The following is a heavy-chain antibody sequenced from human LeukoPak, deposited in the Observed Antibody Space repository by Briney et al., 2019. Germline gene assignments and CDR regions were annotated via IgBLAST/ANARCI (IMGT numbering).Heavy chain of an antibody. Sequence: GSLRLSCAASGFTFSNYAMRWVRQAPGKGLEWVGRIYTSGSTNYNPSLKSRVTMSVDTSKNQFSLKLSSVTAADTAVYYCARAPIAAAGTLGYFDYWGQGTLVTVSS. D-gene: IGHD6-13*01. CDR2: IYTSGST. CDR3: ARAPIAAAGTLGYFDY. V-gene: IGHV4-4*07. J-gene: IGHJ4*02. CDR1: GFTFSNYA.